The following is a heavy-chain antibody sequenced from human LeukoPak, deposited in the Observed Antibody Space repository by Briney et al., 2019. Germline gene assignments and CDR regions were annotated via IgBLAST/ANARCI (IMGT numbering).Heavy chain of an antibody. Sequence: SETLSLTCNVSGYSISSGYFWGWIRQPPGKGLEWIGCIFHTGSTYYNPSLKSRVTISVDTSKNQFSLRLSSVTAADTAVYYCARASYSYDINGWVPFDYWGQGTLVTVSS. J-gene: IGHJ4*02. CDR3: ARASYSYDINGWVPFDY. CDR2: IFHTGST. V-gene: IGHV4-38-2*02. D-gene: IGHD3-22*01. CDR1: GYSISSGYF.